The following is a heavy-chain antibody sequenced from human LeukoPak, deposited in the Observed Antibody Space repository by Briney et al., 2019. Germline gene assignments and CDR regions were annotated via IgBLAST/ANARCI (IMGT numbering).Heavy chain of an antibody. Sequence: GGSLRLSCAVPGFGFSDFYMSWVRQAPGKGPEWLAYISSGGETIYYADSVRGRFSISRDNAKSSVYLQINSLRAGDTALYYCARNAPFRNDGWPLFDSWGQGTLVTVSS. D-gene: IGHD1-1*01. CDR3: ARNAPFRNDGWPLFDS. CDR1: GFGFSDFY. CDR2: ISSGGETI. V-gene: IGHV3-11*01. J-gene: IGHJ4*02.